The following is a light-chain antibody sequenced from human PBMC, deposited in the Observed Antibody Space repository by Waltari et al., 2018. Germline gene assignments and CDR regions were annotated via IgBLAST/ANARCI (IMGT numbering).Light chain of an antibody. CDR1: QYVNIH. CDR2: AAS. J-gene: IGKJ1*01. V-gene: IGKV3-15*01. CDR3: QQYNDWPRT. Sequence: EVVMTQSPATLSVSPGESATLSCRASQYVNIHLDWYQQKLGQAPRLLIYAASTRATGVPARFSGSGSGTDFTLTISSLQSEDFVVYYCQQYNDWPRTFGLGTKVEIK.